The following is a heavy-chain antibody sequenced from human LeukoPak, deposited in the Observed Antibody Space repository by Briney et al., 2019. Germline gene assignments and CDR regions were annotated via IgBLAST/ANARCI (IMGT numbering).Heavy chain of an antibody. CDR1: GGSVSSSNYY. J-gene: IGHJ4*02. V-gene: IGHV4-61*01. CDR3: ARETGQMTTVTYTYNYYFDY. D-gene: IGHD4-17*01. CDR2: IYYSGST. Sequence: PSETLSLTCTVSGGSVSSSNYYWSWIRQPLGKGLEWIGYIYYSGSTNYSPSLKSRVTISLDTSKNQFSLKLSSVTAADTAVYYCARETGQMTTVTYTYNYYFDYWGQGTLVTVSS.